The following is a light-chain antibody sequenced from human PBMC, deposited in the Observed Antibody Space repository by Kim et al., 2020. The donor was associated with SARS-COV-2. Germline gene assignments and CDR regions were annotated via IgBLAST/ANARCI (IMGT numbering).Light chain of an antibody. CDR2: GAS. J-gene: IGKJ1*01. Sequence: EIVMTQSPATLSVSPGERATLSCRASQRIGDNLAWYQHRLGQAPSVLIYGASTRATGVPARFSGSGSKTEFTLTISSLQSEDFAVYYCQQYNNGWTFGQGTKVDIK. V-gene: IGKV3-15*01. CDR1: QRIGDN. CDR3: QQYNNGWT.